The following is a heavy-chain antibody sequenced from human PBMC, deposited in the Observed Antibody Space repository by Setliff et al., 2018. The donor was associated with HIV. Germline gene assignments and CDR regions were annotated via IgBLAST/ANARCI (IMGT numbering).Heavy chain of an antibody. D-gene: IGHD3-22*01. CDR3: AREDYYDSSGDAFDI. Sequence: KSSETLSLTCTVPDDSISRSSYYWAWIRQSPGKGLEWIGSIYYSGSTYYNPSLKSRVTISLDTSKNQFSLKLRSVTAADTAVYYCAREDYYDSSGDAFDIWGQGTMVTVSS. V-gene: IGHV4-39*07. J-gene: IGHJ3*02. CDR1: DDSISRSSYY. CDR2: IYYSGST.